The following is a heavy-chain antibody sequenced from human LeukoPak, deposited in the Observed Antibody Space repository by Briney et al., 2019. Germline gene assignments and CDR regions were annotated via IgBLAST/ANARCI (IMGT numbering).Heavy chain of an antibody. Sequence: ASVKVSCKASGYTFTSSGISWVRQAPGQGLEWMGWISPYNGNTNYAQKLQGRVTMTTDTSTTTAYMELRSLRSDETAVYYCAREMATIVNQFDYWGQGTLVTVSS. CDR3: AREMATIVNQFDY. CDR1: GYTFTSSG. V-gene: IGHV1-18*01. D-gene: IGHD5-24*01. CDR2: ISPYNGNT. J-gene: IGHJ4*02.